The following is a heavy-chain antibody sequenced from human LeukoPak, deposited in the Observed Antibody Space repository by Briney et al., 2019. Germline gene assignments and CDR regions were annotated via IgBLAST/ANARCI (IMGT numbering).Heavy chain of an antibody. Sequence: GGSLRLSCAVSGVNFSSYWMSWVRQAPGKGLEWVANIKQDGSEEYYVDSVKGRFTISTDNAKNSLYLQMNSLGAEDTAVYYCARDAYYDFWSGYPRYFDYWGQGTLVTVSS. J-gene: IGHJ4*02. CDR1: GVNFSSYW. CDR3: ARDAYYDFWSGYPRYFDY. D-gene: IGHD3-3*01. CDR2: IKQDGSEE. V-gene: IGHV3-7*01.